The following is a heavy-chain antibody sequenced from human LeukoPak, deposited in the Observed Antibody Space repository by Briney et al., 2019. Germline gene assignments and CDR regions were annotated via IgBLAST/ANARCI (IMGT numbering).Heavy chain of an antibody. CDR1: GGSISSYY. CDR2: IYTSGST. V-gene: IGHV4-4*07. CDR3: ARVGSGYYGSGSHNWFDP. D-gene: IGHD3-10*01. J-gene: IGHJ5*02. Sequence: SSETLSLTCTVSGGSISSYYWSWIRQPAGKGLEWIERIYTSGSTNYNPSLKSRVTMSVDTSKNQFSLKLSSVTAADTAVYYCARVGSGYYGSGSHNWFDPWGQGTLVTVSS.